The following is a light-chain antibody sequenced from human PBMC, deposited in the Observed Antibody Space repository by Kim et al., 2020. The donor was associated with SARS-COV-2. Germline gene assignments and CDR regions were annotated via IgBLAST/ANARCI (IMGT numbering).Light chain of an antibody. CDR2: GAS. CDR3: QQYNKWPRT. J-gene: IGKJ1*01. CDR1: QSVSSN. V-gene: IGKV3-15*01. Sequence: EIVMTQSPATLSVSPGERATLSCRASQSVSSNLAWYQQKPGQAPRLLIYGASTRATGIPASFSGSGSGTEFTLTISSLQSAAFAVYYCQQYNKWPRTFGQGTKLEI.